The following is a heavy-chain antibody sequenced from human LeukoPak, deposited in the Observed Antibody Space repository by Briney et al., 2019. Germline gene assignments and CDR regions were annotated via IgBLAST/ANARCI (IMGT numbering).Heavy chain of an antibody. V-gene: IGHV3-7*04. D-gene: IGHD3-16*01. J-gene: IGHJ4*02. CDR3: ARGGGNFDY. CDR1: GFIFSEYW. CDR2: IKQDGSEK. Sequence: GGSLRLSCAASGFIFSEYWMNWVRQAPGKGLEWVTNIKQDGSEKYYVDSVKGRFTISRDNAKNSLYLQMNSLGAEDTAVYYCARGGGNFDYWGQGTLVTVSS.